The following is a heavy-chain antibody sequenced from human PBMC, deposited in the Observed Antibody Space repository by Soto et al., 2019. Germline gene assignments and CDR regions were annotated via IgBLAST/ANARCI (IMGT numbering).Heavy chain of an antibody. CDR1: GGSISSYY. D-gene: IGHD6-13*01. Sequence: PSETLSLTCTVSGGSISSYYWSWIRQPPWKGLEWIGYIYYSGSTDYNPSLKSRVTISVDTSKNQFSLKLSSVTAADTAVYYCARSGDGIAVDYWGQGTLVTVSS. J-gene: IGHJ4*02. V-gene: IGHV4-59*01. CDR2: IYYSGST. CDR3: ARSGDGIAVDY.